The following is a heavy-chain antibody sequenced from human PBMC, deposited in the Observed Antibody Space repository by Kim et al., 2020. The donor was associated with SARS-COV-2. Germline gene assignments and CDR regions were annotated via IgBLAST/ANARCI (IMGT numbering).Heavy chain of an antibody. Sequence: GGSLRLSCAASGFTFSSYAMHWVRQAPGKGLEWVAVISYDGSNKYYADSVKGRFTISRDNSKNTLYLQMNSLRAEDTAVYYCAREQWLVLNAFDIWGQGTMVTVSS. CDR1: GFTFSSYA. D-gene: IGHD6-19*01. CDR3: AREQWLVLNAFDI. CDR2: ISYDGSNK. V-gene: IGHV3-30-3*01. J-gene: IGHJ3*02.